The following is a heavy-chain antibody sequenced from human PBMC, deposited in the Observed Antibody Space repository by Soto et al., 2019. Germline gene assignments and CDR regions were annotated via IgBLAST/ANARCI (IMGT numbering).Heavy chain of an antibody. CDR2: IYWDDDK. D-gene: IGHD3-3*01. CDR3: VHANDFLSGTNWFDP. Sequence: QITLKESGPTLVKPTQTLTLTCSFSGFSLSTSGVGVGWIRQPPGKALEWLALIYWDDDKRYSPSLKSRLTXPXXXSXXQVVLTMTKMDPVDTATYYCVHANDFLSGTNWFDPWGQGTLVTVSS. V-gene: IGHV2-5*02. J-gene: IGHJ5*02. CDR1: GFSLSTSGVG.